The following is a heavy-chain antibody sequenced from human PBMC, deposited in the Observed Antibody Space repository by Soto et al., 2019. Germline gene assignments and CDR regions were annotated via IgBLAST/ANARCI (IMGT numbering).Heavy chain of an antibody. V-gene: IGHV3-23*01. CDR1: GFTFSRYA. CDR3: AKGEEKWLALADY. CDR2: ISGSGGST. J-gene: IGHJ4*02. Sequence: GGSLRLSCAASGFTFSRYAMSWVRQGPGKGLEWVSAISGSGGSTYYADSVKGRFTISRDNSKNTLYLQMNSLRAEDTAVYYCAKGEEKWLALADYWGQGTLVTVSS. D-gene: IGHD6-19*01.